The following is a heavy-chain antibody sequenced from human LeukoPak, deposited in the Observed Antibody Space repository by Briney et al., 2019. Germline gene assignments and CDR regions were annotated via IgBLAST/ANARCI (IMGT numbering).Heavy chain of an antibody. V-gene: IGHV4-38-2*02. CDR2: IYHSGRT. CDR3: AYSSSWYTSTSDY. CDR1: GYSISSGYY. Sequence: KASETLSLTCTVSGYSISSGYYWGWIRQPPGKWLEWIGNIYHSGRTYYSPSLKRRVTISVDTSKNQFSLKLSSVTAADTAVYYCAYSSSWYTSTSDYWGQGTLVTVSS. D-gene: IGHD6-13*01. J-gene: IGHJ4*02.